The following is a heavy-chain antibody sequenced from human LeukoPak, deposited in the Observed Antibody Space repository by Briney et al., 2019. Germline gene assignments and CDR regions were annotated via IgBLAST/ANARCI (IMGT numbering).Heavy chain of an antibody. D-gene: IGHD4-17*01. Sequence: GGSLRLSCAASGFTFSSYSMNWVRQAPGKGLEWVGRIKSKTDGGTTDYAAPVKGRFTISRDDSKNTLYLQMNSLKTEDTAVYYCTTDGGGDDYGDYGTKQYYYYYGMDVWGQGTTVTVSS. J-gene: IGHJ6*02. CDR2: IKSKTDGGTT. CDR1: GFTFSSYS. CDR3: TTDGGGDDYGDYGTKQYYYYYGMDV. V-gene: IGHV3-15*07.